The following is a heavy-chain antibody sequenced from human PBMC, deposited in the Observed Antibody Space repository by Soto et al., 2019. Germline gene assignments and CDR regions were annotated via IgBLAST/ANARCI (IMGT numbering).Heavy chain of an antibody. Sequence: ASVKVSCKVSGYTLTELSMHWVRQAPGKGLEWMGGFDPEDGETIYAQKFQGGVTMTEDTSTDTAYMELSSLRSEDTAVYYCATDGRVPSHSGMDVGGQGPTVPVSS. CDR3: ATDGRVPSHSGMDV. CDR1: GYTLTELS. V-gene: IGHV1-24*01. CDR2: FDPEDGET. J-gene: IGHJ6*02.